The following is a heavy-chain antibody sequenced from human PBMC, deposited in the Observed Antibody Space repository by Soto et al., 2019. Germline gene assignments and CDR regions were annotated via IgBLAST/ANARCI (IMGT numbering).Heavy chain of an antibody. J-gene: IGHJ6*02. CDR1: GGTFSSYA. CDR3: AREGGRVTIFGLTYYGMDV. D-gene: IGHD3-3*01. CDR2: IIPIFGTA. V-gene: IGHV1-69*06. Sequence: GASVKVSCKASGGTFSSYAISWVRQAPGQGLEWMGGIIPIFGTANYAQKFQGRVTITADKSTSTAYMELSSLRSEDTAAYYCAREGGRVTIFGLTYYGMDVWGQGTTVTVSS.